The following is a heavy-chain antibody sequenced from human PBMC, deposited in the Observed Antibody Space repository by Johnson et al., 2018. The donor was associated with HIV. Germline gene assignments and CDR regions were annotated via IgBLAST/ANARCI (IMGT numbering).Heavy chain of an antibody. CDR1: GFSFSSYD. D-gene: IGHD3-16*01. CDR3: AKAGYDYVWGSYKGAFDI. CDR2: FDTAGDT. J-gene: IGHJ3*02. V-gene: IGHV3-13*01. Sequence: VQLVESGGGLVQPGGSLRLSCAASGFSFSSYDMHWVRQLRGKGLEWVSNFDTAGDTYYADSVKGRFTISRENANNALYLQMNSLRAEDTALYYCAKAGYDYVWGSYKGAFDIWGQGTMVTVSS.